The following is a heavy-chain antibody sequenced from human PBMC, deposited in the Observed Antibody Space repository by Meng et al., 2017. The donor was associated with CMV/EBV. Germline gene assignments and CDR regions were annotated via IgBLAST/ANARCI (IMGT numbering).Heavy chain of an antibody. CDR2: ISRSGDTI. CDR1: GFTFSDYY. CDR3: ARGAPIFGVVIAWRGYYGMDV. J-gene: IGHJ6*02. V-gene: IGHV3-11*01. D-gene: IGHD3-3*01. Sequence: GESLKISCAASGFTFSDYYMTWIRQAPGKGLEWVSYISRSGDTIYYADSVKGRFTISRDNAKNSLYLQMNSLRAEDTALYYCARGAPIFGVVIAWRGYYGMDVWGQGTTVTVSS.